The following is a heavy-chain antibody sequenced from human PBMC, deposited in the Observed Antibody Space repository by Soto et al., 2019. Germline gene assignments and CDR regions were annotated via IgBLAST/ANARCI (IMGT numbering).Heavy chain of an antibody. CDR2: ISGSGGST. J-gene: IGHJ4*02. V-gene: IGHV3-23*01. CDR1: RFTFSSYA. D-gene: IGHD3-22*01. CDR3: ATSGYYYDSSGYLDFDY. Sequence: GGSLRLSCAASRFTFSSYAMSWVRQAPGKGLEWVSAISGSGGSTYYADSVKGRFTISRDNSKNTLYLQMNSLRAEDTAVYYCATSGYYYDSSGYLDFDYWGQGTLVTVSS.